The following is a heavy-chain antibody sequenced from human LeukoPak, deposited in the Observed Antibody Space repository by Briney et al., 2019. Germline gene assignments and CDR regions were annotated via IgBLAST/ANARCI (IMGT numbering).Heavy chain of an antibody. Sequence: GGSLRLSCAASGFTFSSYSMNWVCQAPGKGLEWVSSISSSSSYIYYADSVKGRFTISRDNAKNSLYLQMNSLRAEDTAVHYCARAVDREDYYYYYMDVWGKGTTVTVSS. V-gene: IGHV3-21*01. J-gene: IGHJ6*03. D-gene: IGHD1-26*01. CDR1: GFTFSSYS. CDR3: ARAVDREDYYYYYMDV. CDR2: ISSSSSYI.